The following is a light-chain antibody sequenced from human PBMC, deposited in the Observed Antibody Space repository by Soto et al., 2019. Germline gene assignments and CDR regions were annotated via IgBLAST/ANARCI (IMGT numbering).Light chain of an antibody. CDR3: QYYGSSHSNT. CDR1: QSVSSSY. V-gene: IGKV3-20*01. CDR2: GAS. J-gene: IGKJ5*01. Sequence: EIVLTQSPGTLSLSPGERATLSCRASQSVSSSYLAWYQQKPGQAPRLLIYGASSRATGIPDRFSGSGSGTEFTLTISSLQSEDFAVYYCQYYGSSHSNTFGQGTRLEIK.